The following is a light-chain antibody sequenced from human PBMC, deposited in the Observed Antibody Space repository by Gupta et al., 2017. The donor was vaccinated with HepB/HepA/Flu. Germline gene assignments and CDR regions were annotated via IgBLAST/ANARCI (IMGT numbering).Light chain of an antibody. V-gene: IGKV3-11*01. Sequence: EFVLTQSQATLSLSQGERATLSCRASQSVSHYLAWYQQRPGQAPRLLIYDSSKGATGVPARFSGSGSGTDFTLTISGLEPEDSAVYFCQQRGDWPLTFGGGTKVEIK. CDR1: QSVSHY. J-gene: IGKJ4*01. CDR2: DSS. CDR3: QQRGDWPLT.